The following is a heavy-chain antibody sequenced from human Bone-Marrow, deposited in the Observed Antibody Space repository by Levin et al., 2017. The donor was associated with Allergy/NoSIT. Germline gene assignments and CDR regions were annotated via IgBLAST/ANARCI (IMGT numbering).Heavy chain of an antibody. CDR2: ISYDGSNK. J-gene: IGHJ4*02. CDR3: ARSELLWFGERGCFDY. CDR1: GFTFSSYA. V-gene: IGHV3-30-3*01. Sequence: LSLTCAASGFTFSSYAMHWVRQAPGKGLEWVAVISYDGSNKYYADSVKGRFTISRDNSKNTLYLQMNSLRAEDTAVYYCARSELLWFGERGCFDYWGQGTLVTVSS. D-gene: IGHD3-10*01.